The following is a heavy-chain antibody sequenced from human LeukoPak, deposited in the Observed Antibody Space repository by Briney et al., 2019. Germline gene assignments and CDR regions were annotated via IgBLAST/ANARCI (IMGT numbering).Heavy chain of an antibody. CDR1: GFTFSSYT. CDR3: AKEPRGVFCSGGSCYYFDY. Sequence: GGSLLLSCAASGFTFSSYTMNWVRQAPGKGLEWVSSISSSSSYIYYADSVKGRFTISRDNAKNSLFLQMNSLRADDTAVYYCAKEPRGVFCSGGSCYYFDYWGQGTLVTVSS. D-gene: IGHD2-15*01. CDR2: ISSSSSYI. J-gene: IGHJ4*02. V-gene: IGHV3-21*01.